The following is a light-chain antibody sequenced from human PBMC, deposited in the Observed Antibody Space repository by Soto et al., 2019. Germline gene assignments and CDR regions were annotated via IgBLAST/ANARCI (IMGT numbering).Light chain of an antibody. V-gene: IGLV1-40*01. CDR3: QSYDRTLSAPYV. CDR1: SSNIGAGYD. CDR2: GNT. Sequence: QSVLTQAPSVSGAPGQRVTISCTGSSSNIGAGYDVHWYQQRPGTAPKLLIFGNTNRPSGVPDRFSGSKSGTSASLAITGLQAEDEGDYYSQSYDRTLSAPYVFVTGTKXT. J-gene: IGLJ1*01.